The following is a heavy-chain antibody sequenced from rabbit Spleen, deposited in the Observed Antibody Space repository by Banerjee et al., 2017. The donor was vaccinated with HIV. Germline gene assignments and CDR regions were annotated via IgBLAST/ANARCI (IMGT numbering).Heavy chain of an antibody. CDR2: IYAGSVHNL. J-gene: IGHJ4*01. D-gene: IGHD4-2*01. Sequence: QSLEESGGGLVKSGASLTLTCTASGFSFSDSYYMCWVRQAPGKGLEWIACIYAGSVHNLYYATWAKGRFTISKTSSTTVTLQIISLTAADTATYFCAKGGSRTNLWGQGTLVTVS. CDR3: AKGGSRTNL. V-gene: IGHV1S40*01. CDR1: GFSFSDSYY.